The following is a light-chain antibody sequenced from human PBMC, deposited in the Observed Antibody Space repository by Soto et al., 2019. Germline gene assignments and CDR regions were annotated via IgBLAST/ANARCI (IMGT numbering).Light chain of an antibody. V-gene: IGKV3-11*01. CDR1: QSVTSY. CDR3: QQRSNWPLT. Sequence: EILLTQSPATLSLSPGERATLSCRASQSVTSYLAWYQQKPGQAPRLLIHDTSNRATGIPARFSGSGSGTDFTLTISSLEPEDFAVYYCQQRSNWPLTFGGGTTVEIK. CDR2: DTS. J-gene: IGKJ4*01.